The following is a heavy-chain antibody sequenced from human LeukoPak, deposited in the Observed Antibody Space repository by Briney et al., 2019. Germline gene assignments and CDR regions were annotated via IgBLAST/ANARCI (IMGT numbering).Heavy chain of an antibody. V-gene: IGHV4-39*07. CDR1: GASISSGSNY. D-gene: IGHD3-10*01. CDR2: IYSSSTT. Sequence: PSETLSLTCSVSGASISSGSNYCGWLHQPPGKTLERTGSIYSSSTTYYPSSHQRQLIIIIATPKNLFSLTLSPVPAPDTAVYYCARSDGYGLFDIWGQGTMVTVSS. J-gene: IGHJ3*02. CDR3: ARSDGYGLFDI.